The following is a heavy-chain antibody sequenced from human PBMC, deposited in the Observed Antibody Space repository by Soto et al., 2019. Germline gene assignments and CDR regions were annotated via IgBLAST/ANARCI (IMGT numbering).Heavy chain of an antibody. J-gene: IGHJ5*01. CDR2: ISGTGGTT. CDR3: AKDTETYSVYLDS. CDR1: GFSFSSYA. D-gene: IGHD2-15*01. V-gene: IGHV3-23*01. Sequence: EGQLLESGGGLVHPGVSLRLSCEASGFSFSSYAMNWVRQGPGKGLEWVSTISGTGGTTKYAVSVKGRFTISRANSKDKPELQMNSLRADAEAVFYWAKDTETYSVYLDSWGQGTPVTCSS.